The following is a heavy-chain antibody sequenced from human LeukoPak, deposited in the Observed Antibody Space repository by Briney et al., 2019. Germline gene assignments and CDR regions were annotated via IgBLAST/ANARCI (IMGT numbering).Heavy chain of an antibody. D-gene: IGHD2-21*01. CDR1: GGSISSYY. Sequence: PSETLSLTCTVSGGSISSYYWSWIRQPPGKGLEWIGHIYYSGSTNYNPSLKSRVTISVDTSKNQFSLKLSSVTAADTAVYYCARVVRIRHNTWFDPWGQGTLVTVSS. CDR2: IYYSGST. CDR3: ARVVRIRHNTWFDP. J-gene: IGHJ5*02. V-gene: IGHV4-59*01.